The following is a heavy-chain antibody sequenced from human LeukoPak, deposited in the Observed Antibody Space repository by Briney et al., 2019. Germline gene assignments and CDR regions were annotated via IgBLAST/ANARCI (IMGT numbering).Heavy chain of an antibody. J-gene: IGHJ6*02. D-gene: IGHD6-13*01. Sequence: GGSLRLSCAASGFTFSSYAMHWVRQAPGKGLEWVAVISYDGSNKYYADSVKGRFTISRDNSKNTLYLQMNSLRAEDTAVYYCAREYSSSWYGYYYYGMGVWGQGTTVTVSS. CDR3: AREYSSSWYGYYYYGMGV. CDR2: ISYDGSNK. V-gene: IGHV3-30-3*01. CDR1: GFTFSSYA.